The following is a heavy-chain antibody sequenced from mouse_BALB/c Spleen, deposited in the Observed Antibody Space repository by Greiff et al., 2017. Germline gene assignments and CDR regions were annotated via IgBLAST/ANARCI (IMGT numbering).Heavy chain of an antibody. V-gene: IGHV5-12-1*01. CDR1: GFAFSSYD. J-gene: IGHJ4*01. CDR2: ISSGGGST. Sequence: DVKLVESGGGLVKPGGSLKLSCAASGFAFSSYDMSWVRQTPEKRLEWVAYISSGGGSTYYPDTVKGRFTISRDNAKNTLYLQMSSLKSEDTAMYYCARHVYYAMDYWGQGTSVTVSS. CDR3: ARHVYYAMDY.